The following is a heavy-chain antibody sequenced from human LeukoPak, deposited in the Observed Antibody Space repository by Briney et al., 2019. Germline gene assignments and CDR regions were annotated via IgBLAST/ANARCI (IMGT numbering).Heavy chain of an antibody. V-gene: IGHV3-21*01. CDR1: GFTFSTYG. CDR2: ISSSSSYI. J-gene: IGHJ3*02. D-gene: IGHD6-19*01. CDR3: ARSSQWLPLGAFDI. Sequence: PGGSLRLSCAASGFTFSTYGMSWVRQAPGKGLEWVSSISSSSSYIYYADSVKGRFTISRDNAKNSLYLQMNSLRAEDTAVYYCARSSQWLPLGAFDIWGQGTMVTVSS.